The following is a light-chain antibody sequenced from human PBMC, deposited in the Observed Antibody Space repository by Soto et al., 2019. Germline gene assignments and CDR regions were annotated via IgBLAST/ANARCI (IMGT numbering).Light chain of an antibody. Sequence: QSVLTQPPSVSGAPRQRVTISCTGSSSNIGAGYDVHWYQQLPGTAPKLLIYGNSNRPSGVPDRFSGSKSGASASLAITGLQAEDEVDYYCQSYDISLTTWVFGGGTKLTVL. CDR3: QSYDISLTTWV. CDR1: SSNIGAGYD. J-gene: IGLJ3*02. CDR2: GNS. V-gene: IGLV1-40*01.